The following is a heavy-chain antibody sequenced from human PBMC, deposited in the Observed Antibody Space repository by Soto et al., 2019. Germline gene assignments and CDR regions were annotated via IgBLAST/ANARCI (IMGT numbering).Heavy chain of an antibody. V-gene: IGHV3-30*18. CDR1: GFTFSSNV. CDR3: VKDYSSCRSFDY. Sequence: PGGSLRLSCGASGFTFSSNVMHWVRQSPGKGLEWVAFMSHDGKNKYYVDSVKGRFTISRDNSKNKLYLHMDSLRPEDTAVYYCVKDYSSCRSFDYWGQGTLVTVSS. D-gene: IGHD6-13*01. CDR2: MSHDGKNK. J-gene: IGHJ4*02.